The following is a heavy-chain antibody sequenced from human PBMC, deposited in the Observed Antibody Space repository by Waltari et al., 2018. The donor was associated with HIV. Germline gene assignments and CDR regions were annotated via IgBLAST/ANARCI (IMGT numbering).Heavy chain of an antibody. Sequence: EVDLVESGGGLVKPGGSLRLSCAGSGFSFGDYSMIWVRQAPGKGLEGVSVISSGSTYANYLDSVKGRFTVSRDNAEKTLYLQMNSLRVEDTAVYYCARAPPHTGQGYGLDVWGQGTTVTVS. CDR1: GFSFGDYS. J-gene: IGHJ6*02. V-gene: IGHV3-21*05. CDR2: ISSGSTYA. CDR3: ARAPPHTGQGYGLDV. D-gene: IGHD4-17*01.